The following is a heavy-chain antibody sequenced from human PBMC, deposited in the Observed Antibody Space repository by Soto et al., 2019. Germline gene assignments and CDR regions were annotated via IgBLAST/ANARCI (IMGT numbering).Heavy chain of an antibody. Sequence: SQTLSLTCAISGDSVSSNSAAWNWIRQSPSRGLEWLGRTYYRSKWYNDYAVSVKSRITINPDTSKNQFSLQLNSVTPEDTAVYYCARGSGGAPNLNTDYYYGMDVWGQGTTVTVSS. V-gene: IGHV6-1*01. J-gene: IGHJ6*02. CDR3: ARGSGGAPNLNTDYYYGMDV. D-gene: IGHD3-10*01. CDR2: TYYRSKWYN. CDR1: GDSVSSNSAA.